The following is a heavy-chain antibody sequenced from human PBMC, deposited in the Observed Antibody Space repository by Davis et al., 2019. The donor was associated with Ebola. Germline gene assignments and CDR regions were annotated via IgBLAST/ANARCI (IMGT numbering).Heavy chain of an antibody. CDR3: TTPGGQDSGYDVFDI. Sequence: ASVKVSCKASGYTFTNYYMHWVRQAPGQGLEGMGRINAKDGRTIYAQKCQGRVTVTRDTSTTTVYMDLSSLRSEDTALYYCTTPGGQDSGYDVFDIWGQGTMVTVSS. J-gene: IGHJ3*02. V-gene: IGHV1-46*03. CDR2: INAKDGRT. CDR1: GYTFTNYY. D-gene: IGHD5-12*01.